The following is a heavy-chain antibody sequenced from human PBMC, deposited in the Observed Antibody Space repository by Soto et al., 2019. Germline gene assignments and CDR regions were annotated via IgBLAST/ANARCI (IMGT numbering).Heavy chain of an antibody. CDR1: GGTFSSYT. V-gene: IGHV1-69*04. CDR3: ARELNDRAPDY. CDR2: IIPILGIA. Sequence: GASVKVSCKASGGTFSSYTISWVRQAPGQGLEWMGRIIPILGIANYAQKFQGRVTITADKSTSTAYMELSSLRSEDTAVYYCARELNDRAPDYWGQGTLVTVSS. D-gene: IGHD1-1*01. J-gene: IGHJ4*02.